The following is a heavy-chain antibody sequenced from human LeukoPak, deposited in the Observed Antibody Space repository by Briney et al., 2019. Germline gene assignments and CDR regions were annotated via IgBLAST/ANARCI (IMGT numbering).Heavy chain of an antibody. Sequence: GGSLRLSCAASGFTFDDYAMHWVRQAPGKGLEWVSGISWNSGSIGYADSVRGRFTISRDNAKNSLYLQMNSLRAEDTALYYCAKSITIFEVATRYYYYGMDVWGQGTTVTVSS. J-gene: IGHJ6*02. D-gene: IGHD3-3*01. V-gene: IGHV3-9*01. CDR3: AKSITIFEVATRYYYYGMDV. CDR2: ISWNSGSI. CDR1: GFTFDDYA.